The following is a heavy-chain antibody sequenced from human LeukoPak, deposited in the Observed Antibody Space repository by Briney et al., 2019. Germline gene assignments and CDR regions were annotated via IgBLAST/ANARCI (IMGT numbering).Heavy chain of an antibody. V-gene: IGHV4-4*07. CDR3: ARFSDYGDL. D-gene: IGHD4-17*01. CDR2: FYTSGST. CDR1: GGSISSYS. Sequence: PSETLSLTCTVSGGSISSYSWSWIRQSAGKGLEWIGRFYTSGSTNYNPSLKSRVTMSVDTSKNQFSLKLRSVTAADTAVYYCARFSDYGDLWGQGTLVTVSS. J-gene: IGHJ5*02.